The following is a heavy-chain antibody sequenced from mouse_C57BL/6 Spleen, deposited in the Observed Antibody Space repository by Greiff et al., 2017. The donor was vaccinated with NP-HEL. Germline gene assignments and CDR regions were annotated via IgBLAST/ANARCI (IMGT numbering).Heavy chain of an antibody. CDR1: GFNIKDYY. V-gene: IGHV14-2*01. CDR3: ASGFTTVVQTWYFEV. CDR2: IDPEDGEN. D-gene: IGHD1-1*01. Sequence: VQLQQSGAELVKPGASVKLSCTASGFNIKDYYMHWVKQRNEQGLEWIGRIDPEDGENKYDPKFQGKATITADTYSTTAYLQLSSLTSEDTDVYYCASGFTTVVQTWYFEVWGTGTTVTVSS. J-gene: IGHJ1*03.